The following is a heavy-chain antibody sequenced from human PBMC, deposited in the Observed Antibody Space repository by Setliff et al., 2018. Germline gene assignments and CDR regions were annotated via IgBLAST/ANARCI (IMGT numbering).Heavy chain of an antibody. D-gene: IGHD2-15*01. Sequence: SSETLSLTCNVSGASISSGSHYWSWIRQSAGEKPTWIGHVYSTGSTNYNPSFESRVSISVDKSNNQFSLKMTSVTAADTAMYYCVRDRYGRNSDGSGVYNWFDSWGQGMLVTVSS. CDR1: GASISSGSHY. V-gene: IGHV4-61*09. CDR2: VYSTGST. J-gene: IGHJ5*01. CDR3: VRDRYGRNSDGSGVYNWFDS.